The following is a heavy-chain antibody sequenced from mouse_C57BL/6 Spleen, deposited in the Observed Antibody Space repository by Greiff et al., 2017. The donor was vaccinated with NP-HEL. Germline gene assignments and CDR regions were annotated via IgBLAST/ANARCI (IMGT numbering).Heavy chain of an antibody. V-gene: IGHV1-76*01. CDR2: IYPGSGNT. CDR3: ARSGLYYAMDY. CDR1: GYTFTDYY. J-gene: IGHJ4*01. D-gene: IGHD3-1*01. Sequence: VQLVESGAELVRPGASVKLSCKASGYTFTDYYINWVKQRPGQGLEWIARIYPGSGNTYYNEKFKGKATLTAEKSSSTAYMQLSSLTSEDSAVYFCARSGLYYAMDYWGQGTSVTVSS.